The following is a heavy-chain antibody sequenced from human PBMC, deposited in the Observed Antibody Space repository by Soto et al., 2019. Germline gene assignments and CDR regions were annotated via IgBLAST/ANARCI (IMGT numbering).Heavy chain of an antibody. CDR3: ARSRSMFDAFDI. Sequence: SETLSLTCTVSGGSISSGDYYWSWIRQPPGKGLEWIGYIYYSGSTYYNPSLKSRVTISVDTSKNQFSLKLSSVTAADTAVYYCARSRSMFDAFDIWGQGTMVTVSS. V-gene: IGHV4-30-4*02. J-gene: IGHJ3*02. D-gene: IGHD1-26*01. CDR1: GGSISSGDYY. CDR2: IYYSGST.